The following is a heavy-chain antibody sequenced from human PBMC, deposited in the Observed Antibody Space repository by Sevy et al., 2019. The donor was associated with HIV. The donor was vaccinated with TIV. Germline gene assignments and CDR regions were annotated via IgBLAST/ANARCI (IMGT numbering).Heavy chain of an antibody. D-gene: IGHD6-13*01. Sequence: GGSLRLSCAASGFTFSSHGMHRVRQAPGKGLEWVEVMSYDGSYKSYGDSVKGRFTISRDDSKNTLYLQMNSLRPEETAMYYCARDSGYSINWYPAYWGQGTLVTVSS. CDR3: ARDSGYSINWYPAY. CDR2: MSYDGSYK. J-gene: IGHJ4*02. CDR1: GFTFSSHG. V-gene: IGHV3-30*03.